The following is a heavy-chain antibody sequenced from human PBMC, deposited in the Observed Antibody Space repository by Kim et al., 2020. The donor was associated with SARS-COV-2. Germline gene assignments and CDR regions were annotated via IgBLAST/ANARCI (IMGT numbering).Heavy chain of an antibody. D-gene: IGHD3-10*01. Sequence: SETLSLTCAVYGGSFSGYYWSWIRQPPGKGLEWIGEINHSGSTNYNPSLKSRVTISVDTSKNQFSLKLSSVTAADTAVYYCARAESREGTMVRGVMASWGQGTLVTVSS. CDR3: ARAESREGTMVRGVMAS. CDR2: INHSGST. CDR1: GGSFSGYY. J-gene: IGHJ5*02. V-gene: IGHV4-34*01.